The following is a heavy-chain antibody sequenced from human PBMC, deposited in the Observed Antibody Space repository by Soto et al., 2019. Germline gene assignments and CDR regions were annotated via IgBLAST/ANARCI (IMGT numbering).Heavy chain of an antibody. J-gene: IGHJ6*02. CDR1: GGSFSGYY. CDR3: ARGYYYGSGSYYRPYYYYYGMDV. D-gene: IGHD3-10*01. Sequence: SETLSLTCAVYGGSFSGYYWSWIRQPPGKGLEWIGEINHSGSTNYNPSLKSRVTISVDTSKNQFSLKLSSVTAADTAVYYCARGYYYGSGSYYRPYYYYYGMDVWGQGTTVTVSS. CDR2: INHSGST. V-gene: IGHV4-34*01.